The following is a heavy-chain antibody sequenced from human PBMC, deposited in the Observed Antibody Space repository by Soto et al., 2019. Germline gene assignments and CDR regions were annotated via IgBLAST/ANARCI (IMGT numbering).Heavy chain of an antibody. CDR3: ARDPFPYYDILTGYTTENYFDY. Sequence: PGGSLRLSCAASGFTFSSYSMNWVRQAPGKGLEWVSSISSSSSYMYYADSVKGRFTISRDNAKNSLYLQMNSLRAEDTAVYYCARDPFPYYDILTGYTTENYFDYWGQGTLVTVSS. CDR1: GFTFSSYS. V-gene: IGHV3-21*01. CDR2: ISSSSSYM. D-gene: IGHD3-9*01. J-gene: IGHJ4*02.